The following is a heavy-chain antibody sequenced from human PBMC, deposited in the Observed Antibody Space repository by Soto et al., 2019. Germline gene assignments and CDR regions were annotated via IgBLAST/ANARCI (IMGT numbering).Heavy chain of an antibody. V-gene: IGHV3-30*18. CDR3: AKLGSIAVAGDWYFDL. CDR2: ISYDGSNK. J-gene: IGHJ2*01. Sequence: QVQLVETGGGVVQPGRSLRLSCAASGFTFSSYAMHWVRQAPGKGLEWVAVISYDGSNKYYADSVKGRFTISRDNSKNTLYLQMNSLRAEDTAVYYCAKLGSIAVAGDWYFDLWGRGTLVTVSS. D-gene: IGHD6-19*01. CDR1: GFTFSSYA.